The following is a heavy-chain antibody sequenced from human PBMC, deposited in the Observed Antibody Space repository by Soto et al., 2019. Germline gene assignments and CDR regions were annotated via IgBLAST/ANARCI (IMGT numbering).Heavy chain of an antibody. CDR1: GFTFSSYA. V-gene: IGHV3-30-3*01. Sequence: VQLVESGGGVVQPGRSLRLSCAASGFTFSSYAMHWVRQAPGKGLEWVAVISYDGSNKYYADSVKGRFTISRDNSKNTLYLQMNSLRAEDTAVYYCARNGEYSSSYYFDYWGQGTLVTVSS. CDR2: ISYDGSNK. D-gene: IGHD6-6*01. CDR3: ARNGEYSSSYYFDY. J-gene: IGHJ4*02.